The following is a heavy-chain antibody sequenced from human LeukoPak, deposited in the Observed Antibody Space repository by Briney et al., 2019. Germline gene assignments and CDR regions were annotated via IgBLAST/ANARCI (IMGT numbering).Heavy chain of an antibody. CDR1: GFTVSSNY. D-gene: IGHD1-1*01. Sequence: GGSLRLSCAASGFTVSSNYMTWVRQAPDIGLEWVSTISAGGVTTYYADSVKGRFTISRDNSKNTLHLHMNSLRVGDAAVYYCVTRGTTATKYLEYWGQGTLVTVSS. CDR3: VTRGTTATKYLEY. V-gene: IGHV3-23*01. CDR2: ISAGGVTT. J-gene: IGHJ4*02.